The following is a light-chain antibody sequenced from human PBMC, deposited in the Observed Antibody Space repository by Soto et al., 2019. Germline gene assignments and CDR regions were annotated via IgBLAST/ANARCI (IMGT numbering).Light chain of an antibody. CDR3: ETWDSNTRV. J-gene: IGLJ3*02. V-gene: IGLV4-60*02. Sequence: QLVLTQSSSASASLGSSVKLTCTLSSGHSSYIIAWHQQQPGKAPRYLMKLEGSGSYNKGSGVPDRFSGSSSGADRYLAISTLQYEDEDDYYCETWDSNTRVFGGGTKLTAL. CDR2: LEGSGSY. CDR1: SGHSSYI.